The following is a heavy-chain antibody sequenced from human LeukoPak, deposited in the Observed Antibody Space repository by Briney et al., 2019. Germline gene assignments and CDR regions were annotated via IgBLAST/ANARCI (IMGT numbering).Heavy chain of an antibody. J-gene: IGHJ5*02. CDR1: GYTFTSYD. CDR3: ARGDFWNWFDP. Sequence: ASVKVSCKASGYTFTSYDINWVRQATGQGLEWMGWMNPNSGNTGYAQKSQGRVTMTRNTSISTADMELSSLRSDDTAVYYCARGDFWNWFDPWGQGTLVTVSS. V-gene: IGHV1-8*01. CDR2: MNPNSGNT. D-gene: IGHD3-3*01.